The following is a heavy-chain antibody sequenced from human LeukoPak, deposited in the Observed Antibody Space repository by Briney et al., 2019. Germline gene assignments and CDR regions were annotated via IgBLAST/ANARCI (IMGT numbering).Heavy chain of an antibody. V-gene: IGHV4-34*01. CDR3: ARGPTIFGVVTPYYYGMDV. Sequence: PSETLSLTCAVYGGSFSGYYRSWIRQPPGKGLEWIGEINHSGSTNYNPSLKSRVTISVDTSKNQFSLKLSSVTAADTAVYYCARGPTIFGVVTPYYYGMDVWGQGTTVTVSS. J-gene: IGHJ6*02. CDR2: INHSGST. CDR1: GGSFSGYY. D-gene: IGHD3-3*01.